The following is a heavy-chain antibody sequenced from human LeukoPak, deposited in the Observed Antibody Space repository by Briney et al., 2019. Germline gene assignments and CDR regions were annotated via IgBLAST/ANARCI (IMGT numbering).Heavy chain of an antibody. V-gene: IGHV3-30-3*01. CDR2: ISYDGSNK. Sequence: GGSLRLSCAASGFPFSSYPMHWVPQAPGKGLEWVAVISYDGSNKYYADSVKGRLTISRDNSKNTLYLQMNSLRAEDTAVYYCARDLTTSGGFDYWGQGTLVTVSS. CDR3: ARDLTTSGGFDY. CDR1: GFPFSSYP. J-gene: IGHJ4*02. D-gene: IGHD2-15*01.